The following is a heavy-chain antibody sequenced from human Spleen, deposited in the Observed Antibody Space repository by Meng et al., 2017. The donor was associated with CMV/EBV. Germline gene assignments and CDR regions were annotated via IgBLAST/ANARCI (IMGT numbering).Heavy chain of an antibody. V-gene: IGHV3-33*01. D-gene: IGHD3-16*01. J-gene: IGHJ6*02. CDR3: ARAGGGVLDV. CDR1: GFIFSSYG. CDR2: IWYDGSYI. Sequence: GESLKISCAASGFIFSSYGMHWVRRAPGKGLEWVAVIWYDGSYIYYGDSVKGRFTISRDNAKNSLYLQMNSLRVEDTAVYYCARAGGGVLDVWGPGTTVTVSS.